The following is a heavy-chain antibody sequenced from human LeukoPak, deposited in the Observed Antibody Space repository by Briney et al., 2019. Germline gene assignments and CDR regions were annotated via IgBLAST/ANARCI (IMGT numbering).Heavy chain of an antibody. CDR3: ATGYCSGGSCYYFDY. V-gene: IGHV3-23*01. Sequence: PGGSLRLSCAASGFTFDDYAMRWVRQAPGKGLEWVSAISGSGGSTYYADSVKGRFTISRDNSKNTLYLQMNSLRAEDTAVYYCATGYCSGGSCYYFDYWGQGTLVTVSS. J-gene: IGHJ4*02. CDR2: ISGSGGST. CDR1: GFTFDDYA. D-gene: IGHD2-15*01.